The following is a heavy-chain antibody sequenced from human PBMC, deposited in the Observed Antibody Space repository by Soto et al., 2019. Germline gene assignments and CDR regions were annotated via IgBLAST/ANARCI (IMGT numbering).Heavy chain of an antibody. D-gene: IGHD3-22*01. J-gene: IGHJ4*02. V-gene: IGHV3-23*01. CDR2: ITATGDRT. Sequence: LRLSCADSGFRFSSYIMSWVRQTPGKGLEWVAAITATGDRTYYADSVTGRFTISRDNSKKTHYLQVTSLRAEDTAMYYCATMNGYFEYWGQGTPVTVSS. CDR3: ATMNGYFEY. CDR1: GFRFSSYI.